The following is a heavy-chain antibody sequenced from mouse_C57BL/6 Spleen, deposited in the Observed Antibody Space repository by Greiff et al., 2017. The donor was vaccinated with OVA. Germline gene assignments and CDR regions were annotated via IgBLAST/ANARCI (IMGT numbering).Heavy chain of an antibody. CDR3: ASPYKGYFDV. CDR1: GYTFTSYW. Sequence: VKLQQPGAELVKPGASVKLSCKASGYTFTSYWMQWVKQRPGQGLEWIGEIDPSDSYTNYNQKFKGKATLTVDTSSSTAYMQLSSLTSEDSAVYYCASPYKGYFDVWGTGTTVTVSS. V-gene: IGHV1-50*01. D-gene: IGHD1-3*01. J-gene: IGHJ1*03. CDR2: IDPSDSYT.